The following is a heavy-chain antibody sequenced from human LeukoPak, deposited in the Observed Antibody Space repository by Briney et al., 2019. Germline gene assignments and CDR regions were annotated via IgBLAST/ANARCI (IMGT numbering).Heavy chain of an antibody. V-gene: IGHV1-18*01. CDR1: GYTFASYG. CDR2: ISAYNGNT. CDR3: ARQVDSTMALPDY. Sequence: ASVKVSVKSSGYTFASYGVTWVRQAPGQGREWRGWISAYNGNTNYAQKLQGRVTMTTDTSTSTAYMELRSLRSDDTAVYYCARQVDSTMALPDYWGQGTLVTVSS. D-gene: IGHD3-10*01. J-gene: IGHJ4*02.